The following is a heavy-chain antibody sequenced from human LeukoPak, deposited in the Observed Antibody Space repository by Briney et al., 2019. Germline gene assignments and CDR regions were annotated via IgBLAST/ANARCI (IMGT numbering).Heavy chain of an antibody. CDR3: AKGPQLYSGYHPDY. CDR1: GFTFSSAA. CDR2: ITGSDDAT. J-gene: IGHJ4*02. Sequence: PGGSLRLSCAASGFTFSSAAMTWVRQAPGKGLVWVSTITGSDDATYYADSVKGRFTISRDFSRNTVGLQMNSLRTEATAIYYCAKGPQLYSGYHPDYWGQGTLVTVSS. V-gene: IGHV3-23*01. D-gene: IGHD5-12*01.